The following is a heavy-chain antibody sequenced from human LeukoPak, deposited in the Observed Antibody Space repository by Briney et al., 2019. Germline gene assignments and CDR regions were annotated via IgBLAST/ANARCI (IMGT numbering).Heavy chain of an antibody. Sequence: ASVKVSCKASGYTFTSYGISWVRQAPGQGLEWMGWISAYNGNTNYAQKLQGRVTMTTDTSTSTAYMELSRLRSDDTAVYYCARAGARYCSGGSCYSGGLDWGQGTLVTVSS. V-gene: IGHV1-18*01. CDR2: ISAYNGNT. J-gene: IGHJ4*02. D-gene: IGHD2-15*01. CDR3: ARAGARYCSGGSCYSGGLD. CDR1: GYTFTSYG.